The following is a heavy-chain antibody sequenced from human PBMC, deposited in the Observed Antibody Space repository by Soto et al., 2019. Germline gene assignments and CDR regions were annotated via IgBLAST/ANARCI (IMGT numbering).Heavy chain of an antibody. V-gene: IGHV3-23*01. CDR3: AKDPYGDSTILHY. CDR1: GFTFSSYA. D-gene: IGHD4-17*01. CDR2: ISGSGGST. J-gene: IGHJ4*02. Sequence: EVQLLESGGGLVQPGGSLRLSCAASGFTFSSYAISWVRQAPGKGLEWVSAISGSGGSTYYADSVKGRFTISRDNSKNTLYLQMNSLRAEDTAVYYCAKDPYGDSTILHYWGQGTLVTVSS.